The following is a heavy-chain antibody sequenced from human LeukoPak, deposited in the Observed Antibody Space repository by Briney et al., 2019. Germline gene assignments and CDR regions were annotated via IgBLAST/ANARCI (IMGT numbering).Heavy chain of an antibody. V-gene: IGHV1-8*01. CDR2: MNPNRGNT. Sequence: ASVKVSCKASGYTFTSYDINGVRQATGQGLEWMGGMNPNRGNTGYAQKFQGRVTMTRNTSISTAYMELSSLRSEDTAVYYCALSYVDWFDPWGQGTLVTVSS. D-gene: IGHD5-18*01. CDR1: GYTFTSYD. J-gene: IGHJ5*02. CDR3: ALSYVDWFDP.